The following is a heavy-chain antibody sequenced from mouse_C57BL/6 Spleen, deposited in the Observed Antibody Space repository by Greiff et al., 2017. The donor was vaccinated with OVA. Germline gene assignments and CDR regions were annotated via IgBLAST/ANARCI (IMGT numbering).Heavy chain of an antibody. CDR1: GYAFSSSW. Sequence: VQLQQSGPELVKPGASVKISCKASGYAFSSSWMNWVKQRPGKGLEWIGRIYPGDGDTNYNGKFKGKATLTADKSSSTAYMQLSSLTSEDSAVYFCARWTDLYDDYWGQGTTLTVSS. CDR2: IYPGDGDT. D-gene: IGHD1-1*01. J-gene: IGHJ2*01. V-gene: IGHV1-82*01. CDR3: ARWTDLYDDY.